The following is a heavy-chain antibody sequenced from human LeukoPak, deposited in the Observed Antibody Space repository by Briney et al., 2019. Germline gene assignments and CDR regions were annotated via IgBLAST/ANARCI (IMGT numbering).Heavy chain of an antibody. D-gene: IGHD6-19*01. CDR2: LSFDGSSE. CDR3: AKDVWSSSAPPDY. J-gene: IGHJ4*02. CDR1: ASIFSTSA. V-gene: IGHV3-30*04. Sequence: PGGSLKLSCADSASIFSTSAMHWVRQAPGKGLEWVAVLSFDGSSENYADSVKGQFTISRDNSKNTLYLQMNSLRAEDTAVYYCAKDVWSSSAPPDYWGQGTLVTVSS.